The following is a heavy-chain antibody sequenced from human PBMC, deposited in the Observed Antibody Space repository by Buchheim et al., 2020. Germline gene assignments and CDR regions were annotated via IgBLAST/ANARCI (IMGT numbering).Heavy chain of an antibody. CDR3: ARETHIVGATALDY. CDR2: ISYDGSNK. CDR1: GFTFSSYA. Sequence: VQLLESGGGLVQPGGSLRLSCAASGFTFSSYAMHWVRQAPGKGLEWVAVISYDGSNKYYADSVKGRFTISRDNSKNTLYLQMNSLRAEDTAVYYCARETHIVGATALDYWGQGTL. J-gene: IGHJ4*02. V-gene: IGHV3-30-3*01. D-gene: IGHD1-26*01.